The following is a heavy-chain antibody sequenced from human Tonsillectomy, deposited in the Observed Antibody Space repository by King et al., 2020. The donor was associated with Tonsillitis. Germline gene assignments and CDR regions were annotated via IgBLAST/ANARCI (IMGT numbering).Heavy chain of an antibody. D-gene: IGHD5-18*01. CDR1: GFTFGDYV. V-gene: IGHV3-49*03. Sequence: VQLVESEGGLVQPGRSLRLSCTASGFTFGDYVMSWFRQAPGKGLEWVGSIRSKAYGGTTEYAASVIGRFTISRDDSKSIASLQMSSLKVEDTAVYYCAFFVDTALPREVYYFYYFMDVWGKGTTVTVSS. CDR2: IRSKAYGGTT. J-gene: IGHJ6*03. CDR3: AFFVDTALPREVYYFYYFMDV.